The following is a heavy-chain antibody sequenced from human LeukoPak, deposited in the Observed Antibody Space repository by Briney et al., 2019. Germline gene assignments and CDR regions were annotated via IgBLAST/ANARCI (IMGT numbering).Heavy chain of an antibody. J-gene: IGHJ4*02. CDR3: ARVVLRRIAAAGLLGY. V-gene: IGHV1-18*01. CDR1: GYTFTIYG. D-gene: IGHD6-13*01. Sequence: ASVTVSFKASGYTFTIYGISWVRQAPGQGVARMGWISAYNGNTNYAQKLQGRVTMTTHTSTSTAYMQLRSLRSDDTAVYYRARVVLRRIAAAGLLGYWGQGTLVTVSS. CDR2: ISAYNGNT.